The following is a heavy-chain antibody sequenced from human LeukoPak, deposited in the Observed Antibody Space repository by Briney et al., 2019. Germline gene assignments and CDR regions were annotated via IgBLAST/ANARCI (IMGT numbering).Heavy chain of an antibody. D-gene: IGHD5-24*01. CDR2: IWYDGSNK. CDR1: GFTFSSYG. V-gene: IGHV3-33*01. J-gene: IGHJ4*02. CDR3: ARGEGYNYLGY. Sequence: PGRSLRLSCAASGFTFSSYGMHWVRQAPGKGLEWVAVIWYDGSNKYYADSVKGRFTISRDNSKNTLYLQMNSLRAEDTAVYYCARGEGYNYLGYWGQGTLVTVSS.